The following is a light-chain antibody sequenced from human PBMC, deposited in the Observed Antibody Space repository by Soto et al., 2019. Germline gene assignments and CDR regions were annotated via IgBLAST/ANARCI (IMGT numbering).Light chain of an antibody. V-gene: IGKV3-11*01. Sequence: IVLTQSPATLSLAPGESATLSCRATRSVSSYLAWYQQKPGQAPRLLIYDASSRPTDIPARFSGSGSGTDFTLTISSLEPEDFALYYCQQRSNWPITLGQGTRLEIK. CDR2: DAS. J-gene: IGKJ5*01. CDR3: QQRSNWPIT. CDR1: RSVSSY.